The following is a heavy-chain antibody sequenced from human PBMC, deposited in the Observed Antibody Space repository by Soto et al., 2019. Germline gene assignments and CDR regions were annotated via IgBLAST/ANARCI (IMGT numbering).Heavy chain of an antibody. Sequence: SETLSLTCAVYGGSFGGYYWSWIRQPPGKGLEWIGEINHSGSTNYNPSLKSRVTISVDTSKNQFSLKLSTVTAADTAVYYCAREQSTFYDFWSGRRGMGSKYYFDYWGQGTLVTVSS. J-gene: IGHJ4*02. CDR1: GGSFGGYY. V-gene: IGHV4-34*01. D-gene: IGHD3-3*01. CDR2: INHSGST. CDR3: AREQSTFYDFWSGRRGMGSKYYFDY.